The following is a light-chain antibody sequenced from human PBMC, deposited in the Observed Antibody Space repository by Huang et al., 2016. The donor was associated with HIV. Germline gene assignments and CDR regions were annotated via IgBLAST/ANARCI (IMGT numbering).Light chain of an antibody. CDR1: QGIGNS. Sequence: DIQMTQSPSSLSASVGDRVTITCRASQGIGNSLVWYQQKPEKAPRLLLYATSRLESGVPARFSGSGSGTHYTLTISTLQPEDIASYYCQQYHGIPWTFGQGTKVEIK. CDR2: ATS. J-gene: IGKJ1*01. V-gene: IGKV1-NL1*01. CDR3: QQYHGIPWT.